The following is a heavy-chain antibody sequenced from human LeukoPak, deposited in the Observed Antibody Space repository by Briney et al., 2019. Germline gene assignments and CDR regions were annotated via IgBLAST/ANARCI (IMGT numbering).Heavy chain of an antibody. Sequence: SETLSLTCAVSGYSISSGYYWGWIRQPPGKGLEWIGNIYHGGSTYYNPSLKSRVTISVDTSRTQFSLKLDSVTAADTAVYYCARVLAMNYFDYWGQGTLVTVSS. J-gene: IGHJ4*02. CDR3: ARVLAMNYFDY. CDR2: IYHGGST. CDR1: GYSISSGYY. V-gene: IGHV4-38-2*01.